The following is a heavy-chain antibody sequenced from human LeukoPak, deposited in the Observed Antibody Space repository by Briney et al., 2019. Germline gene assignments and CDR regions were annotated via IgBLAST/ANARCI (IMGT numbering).Heavy chain of an antibody. CDR3: ARPYDYVWGSYRYAYYYYMDV. V-gene: IGHV4-39*01. CDR2: IYYSGST. D-gene: IGHD3-16*02. CDR1: GGSISSSSYY. J-gene: IGHJ6*03. Sequence: SETLSLTCTVSGGSISSSSYYWGWVRQPPGKGLGWIGSIYYSGSTYYNPSLKSRVTISVDTSKNQFSLKLSSVTAADTAVYYCARPYDYVWGSYRYAYYYYMDVWGKGPTVTVSS.